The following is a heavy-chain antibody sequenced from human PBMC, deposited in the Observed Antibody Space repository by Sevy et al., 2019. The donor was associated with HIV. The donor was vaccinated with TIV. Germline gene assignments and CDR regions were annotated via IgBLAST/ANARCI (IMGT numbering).Heavy chain of an antibody. Sequence: GGSLRLSCAASGFTFSTYGMHWVRQAPGKGLEWVAVIWFDGSSTYEGVSVNVRFTISRDIAKNTLHLQMNSLRAEDTAVYYCARDLEFYDYGDYGPAFMPDYWGQGTLVTVSS. CDR3: ARDLEFYDYGDYGPAFMPDY. V-gene: IGHV3-33*01. CDR2: IWFDGSST. CDR1: GFTFSTYG. J-gene: IGHJ4*02. D-gene: IGHD4-17*01.